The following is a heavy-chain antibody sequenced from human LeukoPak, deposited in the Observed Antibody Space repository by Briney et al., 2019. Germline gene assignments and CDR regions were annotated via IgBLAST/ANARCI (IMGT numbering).Heavy chain of an antibody. CDR3: ARRASYDSSGYFDY. CDR1: GVSISSYY. D-gene: IGHD3-22*01. Sequence: SETLSLTCTVSGVSISSYYWSWIRQPPGKGLEWIGYIYYSGSTNYNPSLKSRVTISVDTSKNQFSLKLSSVTAADTAVYYCARRASYDSSGYFDYWGQGTLVTVSS. J-gene: IGHJ4*02. CDR2: IYYSGST. V-gene: IGHV4-59*08.